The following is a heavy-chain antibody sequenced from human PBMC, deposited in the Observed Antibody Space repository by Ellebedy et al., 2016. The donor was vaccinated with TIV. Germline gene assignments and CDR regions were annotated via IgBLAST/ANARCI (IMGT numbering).Heavy chain of an antibody. Sequence: ASVKVSCKASGYTFTGYYMHWVRQAPGQGLEWMGWINPNSGGTNYAQKFQGRVTMTRDTSISTAYMERSRLRSDDTAVYYCASSMAAAGTGAFDIWGQGTMITVSS. V-gene: IGHV1-2*02. D-gene: IGHD6-13*01. CDR1: GYTFTGYY. CDR3: ASSMAAAGTGAFDI. CDR2: INPNSGGT. J-gene: IGHJ3*02.